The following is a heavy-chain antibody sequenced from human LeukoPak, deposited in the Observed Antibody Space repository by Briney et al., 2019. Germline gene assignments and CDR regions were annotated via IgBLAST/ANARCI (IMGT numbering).Heavy chain of an antibody. CDR3: ASFEQWLNGGPNWFDP. D-gene: IGHD6-19*01. CDR1: GYTFTSYG. Sequence: PGASVKVSCKASGYTFTSYGISWVRQAPGQGLEWMGWISAYNGNTNYAQKLQGRVTMTTDTSTSTAYMELRSLRSDDTAVYYCASFEQWLNGGPNWFDPWGQGTLVTVSS. V-gene: IGHV1-18*01. J-gene: IGHJ5*02. CDR2: ISAYNGNT.